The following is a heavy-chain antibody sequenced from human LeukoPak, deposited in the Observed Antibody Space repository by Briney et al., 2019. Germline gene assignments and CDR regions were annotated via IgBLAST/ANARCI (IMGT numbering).Heavy chain of an antibody. Sequence: PGGSLRLSCAASGSTFNTYTMSWVRQAPGKGLEWVSGVIGSGKTAFYAESVKGRFTISRDNSRNTLYLQMNSLRVEDTAIYYCTRPHVDGGYYYHQYWGQGTLVTVSS. D-gene: IGHD3-22*01. V-gene: IGHV3-23*01. CDR3: TRPHVDGGYYYHQY. J-gene: IGHJ4*02. CDR1: GSTFNTYT. CDR2: VIGSGKTA.